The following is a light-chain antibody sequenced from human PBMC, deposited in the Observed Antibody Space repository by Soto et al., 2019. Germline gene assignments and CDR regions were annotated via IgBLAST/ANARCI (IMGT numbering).Light chain of an antibody. Sequence: EIVLTQSPDTLSLSPGDRATLSCRASQSVSSNYLAWYQQKPGQAPRLLMYGASTRATGIPDRFSGIGSGTDFTLTVSRLEPEDFAVYYCQQYTDWPLTFGQGTKVDIK. J-gene: IGKJ1*01. CDR3: QQYTDWPLT. CDR2: GAS. CDR1: QSVSSNY. V-gene: IGKV3-20*01.